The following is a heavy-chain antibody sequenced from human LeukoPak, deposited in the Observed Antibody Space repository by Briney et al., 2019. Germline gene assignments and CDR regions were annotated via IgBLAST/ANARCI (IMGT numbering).Heavy chain of an antibody. Sequence: ASVKVSCKASGYTFTSYDINWVRQATGQGLEWMGWMNPNSGNTGYAQKFQGRVTMTRNTSISTAYMELSSLRSDDTAVYYCARVRVRIYDSSGYEFDYWGQGTLVTVSS. D-gene: IGHD3-22*01. V-gene: IGHV1-8*01. CDR1: GYTFTSYD. CDR2: MNPNSGNT. CDR3: ARVRVRIYDSSGYEFDY. J-gene: IGHJ4*02.